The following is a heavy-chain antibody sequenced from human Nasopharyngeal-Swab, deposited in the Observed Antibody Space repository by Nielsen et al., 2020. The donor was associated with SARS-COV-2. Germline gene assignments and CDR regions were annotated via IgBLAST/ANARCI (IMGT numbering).Heavy chain of an antibody. V-gene: IGHV3-53*01. CDR3: ARDHRGSYCSDYYYGMDV. Sequence: GESLKISCAASGFTVSSNYMSWVRQAPGKGLEWVSVIYSGGSTYYADSVKGRFTISRDNSKNTLYLQMNSLRAEDTAVYYCARDHRGSYCSDYYYGMDVWGQGTTVTVSS. CDR2: IYSGGST. J-gene: IGHJ6*02. D-gene: IGHD1-26*01. CDR1: GFTVSSNY.